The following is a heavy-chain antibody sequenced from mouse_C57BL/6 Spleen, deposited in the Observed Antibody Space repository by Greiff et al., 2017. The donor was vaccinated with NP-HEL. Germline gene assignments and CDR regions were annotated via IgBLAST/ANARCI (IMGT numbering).Heavy chain of an antibody. CDR3: ARDGTMVRGYFDV. CDR1: GFTFSSYA. CDR2: ISDGGSYT. V-gene: IGHV5-4*01. J-gene: IGHJ1*03. D-gene: IGHD2-13*01. Sequence: EVQRVESGGGLVKPGGSLKLSCAASGFTFSSYAMSWVRQTPEKRLEWVATISDGGSYTYYPDNVKGRFTISRDNAKNNLYLQMSHLKSEDTAMYYCARDGTMVRGYFDVWGTGTTVTVSS.